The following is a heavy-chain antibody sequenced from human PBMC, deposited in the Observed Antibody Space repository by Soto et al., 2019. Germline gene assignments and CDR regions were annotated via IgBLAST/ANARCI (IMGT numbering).Heavy chain of an antibody. CDR1: GFTFSSYW. CDR3: VRDPASYYDSSGYFDL. V-gene: IGHV3-74*01. CDR2: INSDGSST. J-gene: IGHJ2*01. Sequence: GGSLRLSCAASGFTFSSYWMHWVRQAPGKGLVWVSRINSDGSSTSYADSVKGRFTISRDNAKNTLYLQMNSLRAEDTAVYYWVRDPASYYDSSGYFDLWGRGTLVTGSS. D-gene: IGHD3-22*01.